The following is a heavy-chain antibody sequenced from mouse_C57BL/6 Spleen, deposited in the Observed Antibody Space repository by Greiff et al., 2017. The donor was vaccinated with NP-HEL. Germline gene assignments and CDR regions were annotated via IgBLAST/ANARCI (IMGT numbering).Heavy chain of an antibody. D-gene: IGHD4-1*01. CDR1: GYTFTSYW. V-gene: IGHV1-50*01. CDR3: VSLTGSFAY. Sequence: VQLQQPGAELVKPGASVKLSCKASGYTFTSYWMQWVKQRPGQGLEWIGEIDPSDSYTNYNQKFKGKATLTVDTSSSTAYMQLSSLTSEDSAVYYCVSLTGSFAYWGQGTLVTVSA. CDR2: IDPSDSYT. J-gene: IGHJ3*01.